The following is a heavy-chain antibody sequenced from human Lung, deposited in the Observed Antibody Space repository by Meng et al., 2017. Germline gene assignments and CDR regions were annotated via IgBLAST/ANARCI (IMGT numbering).Heavy chain of an antibody. V-gene: IGHV4-39*01. CDR2: IGHSGFT. J-gene: IGHJ5*02. Sequence: QAQRQGAAPELVKPSEALPLTCSVSGGSISTRGYYWGWIRQPPGKGLEWIGSIGHSGFTYYTPSLKSRVAVSLDTSKSQFSLMLTSVTAADTAVYYCVRSSAWVRTGFDPWGQGTLVTVSS. CDR1: GGSISTRGYY. D-gene: IGHD6-19*01. CDR3: VRSSAWVRTGFDP.